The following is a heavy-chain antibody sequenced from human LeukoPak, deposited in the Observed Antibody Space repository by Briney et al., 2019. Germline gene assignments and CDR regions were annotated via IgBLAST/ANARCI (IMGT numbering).Heavy chain of an antibody. D-gene: IGHD3-16*01. CDR2: IKQDGSEK. V-gene: IGHV3-7*01. J-gene: IGHJ4*02. CDR3: ARGLIVGGLFDY. CDR1: GFTFSSHW. Sequence: GGSPRLSCAASGFTFSSHWMCWVRQAPGKGLEWVANIKQDGSEKYYVDSVKGRFTISRDNAKNSLYLQMNSLRAEDTAVYYCARGLIVGGLFDYWGQGTLVTVSS.